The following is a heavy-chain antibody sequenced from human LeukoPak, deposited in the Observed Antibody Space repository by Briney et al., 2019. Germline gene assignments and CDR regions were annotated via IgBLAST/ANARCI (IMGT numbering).Heavy chain of an antibody. J-gene: IGHJ4*02. V-gene: IGHV1-18*01. CDR3: ARDLRVGSYYPY. D-gene: IGHD1-26*01. CDR2: ISAYNGNT. Sequence: GASVKVSCKASGYTFTSYGISWVRQAPGQGLEWMGWISAYNGNTNYAQKLQGRVTMTTDASTSTVYMELRSLRSDDTAVYYCARDLRVGSYYPYWGQGTLVTVTS. CDR1: GYTFTSYG.